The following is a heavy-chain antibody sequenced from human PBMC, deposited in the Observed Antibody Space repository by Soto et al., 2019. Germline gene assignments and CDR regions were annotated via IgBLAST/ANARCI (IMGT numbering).Heavy chain of an antibody. Sequence: GASVKVSCKASGYSFTNYDISWVRQAPGQGLEWMGWISPYNGDTNYAQKLQGRVTMTTDTSTSTAYMELRSLRSDDTAVYYCARYCSSTSCDHYFDYWDKRTLVTVSS. CDR1: GYSFTNYD. CDR2: ISPYNGDT. CDR3: ARYCSSTSCDHYFDY. D-gene: IGHD2-2*01. J-gene: IGHJ4*02. V-gene: IGHV1-18*01.